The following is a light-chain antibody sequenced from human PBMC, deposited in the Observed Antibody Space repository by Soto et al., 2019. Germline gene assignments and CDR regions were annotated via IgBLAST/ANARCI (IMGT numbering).Light chain of an antibody. CDR3: QQSYTTPPKT. CDR2: AAS. CDR1: QSINSY. Sequence: DIQMTQSPSSLSASVGDRVTITCRASQSINSYLNWYQQKPGKAPKLLIYAASSLQSGVPSRFSGSGSGTDFTLTISSLQPEDFATYYCQQSYTTPPKTFGQGTRLEIK. V-gene: IGKV1-39*01. J-gene: IGKJ5*01.